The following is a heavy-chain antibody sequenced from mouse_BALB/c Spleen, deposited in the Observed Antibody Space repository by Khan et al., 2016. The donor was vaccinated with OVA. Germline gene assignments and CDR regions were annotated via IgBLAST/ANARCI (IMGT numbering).Heavy chain of an antibody. CDR1: GDYITSGY. V-gene: IGHV3-8*02. D-gene: IGHD2-14*01. CDR3: ARSTYRYAFAY. CDR2: MIYSGNT. Sequence: EVQLQESGPSLVKPSQTLSLTCSVTGDYITSGYWSWIRKFPGNKLEYMGYMIYSGNTYYNPSLKSRISITRHTSKNQYYLQLNSVTTEDTATYYCARSTYRYAFAYGGQGTLVTVSA. J-gene: IGHJ3*01.